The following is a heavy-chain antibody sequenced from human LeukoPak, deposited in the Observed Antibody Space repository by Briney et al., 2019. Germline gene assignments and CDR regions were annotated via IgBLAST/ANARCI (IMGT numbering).Heavy chain of an antibody. J-gene: IGHJ6*02. CDR3: AREERRDYDFWSGYPAHGMDV. CDR2: ISYDGSNK. D-gene: IGHD3-3*01. Sequence: GGSLRLSCAASGFTFSSYAMHWVRQAPGKGLEWVAVISYDGSNKYYADSVKGRFTIYRDNSKNTLYLQMNSLRAEDTAVYYCAREERRDYDFWSGYPAHGMDVWGQGTTVTVSS. CDR1: GFTFSSYA. V-gene: IGHV3-30-3*01.